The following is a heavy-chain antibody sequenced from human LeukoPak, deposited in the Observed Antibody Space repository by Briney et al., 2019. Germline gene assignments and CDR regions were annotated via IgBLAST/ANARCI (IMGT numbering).Heavy chain of an antibody. V-gene: IGHV3-23*01. J-gene: IGHJ4*02. CDR3: AKGKGYYGSGMSY. Sequence: GGSLRLSCAASGFTFSSYSMNWVRQAPGKGLEWVSAISGSGGSTYYADSVKGRFTISRDNSKNTLYLQMNSLRAEDTAVYYCAKGKGYYGSGMSYWGQGTLVTVSS. CDR2: ISGSGGST. D-gene: IGHD3-10*01. CDR1: GFTFSSYS.